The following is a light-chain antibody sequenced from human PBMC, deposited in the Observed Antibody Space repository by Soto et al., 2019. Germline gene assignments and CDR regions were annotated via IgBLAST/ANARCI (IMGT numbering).Light chain of an antibody. J-gene: IGKJ1*01. V-gene: IGKV3-20*01. CDR2: GAS. Sequence: EIVLTQSPGTLSLSPGESATLSCSASQSISSSYLAWYQQKPGQAPRLLIYGASSRATGIPDRFSGSGSGTDFTLTINRLEPEDFAVHYCQQYDSSPRTFGQGTKVDIK. CDR1: QSISSSY. CDR3: QQYDSSPRT.